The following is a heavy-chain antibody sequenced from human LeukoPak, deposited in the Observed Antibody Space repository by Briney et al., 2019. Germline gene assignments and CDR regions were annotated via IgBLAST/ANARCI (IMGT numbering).Heavy chain of an antibody. D-gene: IGHD5-24*01. V-gene: IGHV1-69*05. CDR3: AREGDGYNYHDY. Sequence: GSSVKVSCKASGGTFSSYTISWVRQAPGQGLEWMGGIIPIFGTANYAQKFQGRVTITTDESTSTAYMELSSLRSEDTAVYYCAREGDGYNYHDYWGQGTLVTVSS. J-gene: IGHJ4*02. CDR1: GGTFSSYT. CDR2: IIPIFGTA.